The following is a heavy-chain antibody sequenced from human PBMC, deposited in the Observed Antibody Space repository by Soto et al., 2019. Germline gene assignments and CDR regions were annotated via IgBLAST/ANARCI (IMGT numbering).Heavy chain of an antibody. CDR3: ARDVWVVVGVTGNYFDY. CDR2: ISYDGSNK. CDR1: GFTFSSYA. J-gene: IGHJ4*02. D-gene: IGHD2-15*01. V-gene: IGHV3-30-3*01. Sequence: QVQLVESGGGVVQPGRSLRLSCAASGFTFSSYAMHWVRQAPGKGLEWVAVISYDGSNKYYADSVKGRFTISRDNSKNTRYLQMNSLRAEDTAVYYCARDVWVVVGVTGNYFDYWGQGTLVTVSS.